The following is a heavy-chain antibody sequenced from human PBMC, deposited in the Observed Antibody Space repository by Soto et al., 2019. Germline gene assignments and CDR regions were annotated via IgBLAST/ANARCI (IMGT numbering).Heavy chain of an antibody. V-gene: IGHV4-31*03. Sequence: PSETLSLTCTVSGGSITTGGSYWSWIRQHPGKGLEWIGNIYHSGNTYYNPSLKSRLTISVDTSKNHFSLMVDSVTAADTAVYYCARARFQVLYGKPYFDSWGQGTLVNVSS. J-gene: IGHJ4*02. D-gene: IGHD2-2*02. CDR3: ARARFQVLYGKPYFDS. CDR1: GGSITTGGSY. CDR2: IYHSGNT.